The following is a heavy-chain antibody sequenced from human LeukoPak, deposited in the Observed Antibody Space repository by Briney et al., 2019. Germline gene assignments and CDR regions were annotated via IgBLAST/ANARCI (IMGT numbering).Heavy chain of an antibody. CDR1: GFTFSSYW. CDR2: INSDGSST. Sequence: GGSRRLSCAASGFTFSSYWMHWVRQAPGKGLVWVSRINSDGSSTSYADSVKGRFTISRDNAKNTLYLQMNSLRAEDTAVYYCARDPPPYYYYYYGMDVWGQGTTVTVSS. J-gene: IGHJ6*02. CDR3: ARDPPPYYYYYYGMDV. V-gene: IGHV3-74*01.